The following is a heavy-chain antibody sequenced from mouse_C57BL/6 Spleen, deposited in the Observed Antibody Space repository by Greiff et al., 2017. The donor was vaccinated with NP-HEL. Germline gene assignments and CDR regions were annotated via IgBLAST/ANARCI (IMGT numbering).Heavy chain of an antibody. J-gene: IGHJ3*01. Sequence: QVQLQQSGPELVKPGASVKISCKASGYAFSSSWMNWVKQRPGKGLEWIGRIYPGDGDTNYNGKFKGKATLTADKSSSTAYMQLSSLTSEDSAVYFCADSSGPFAYWGQGTLVTVSA. CDR3: ADSSGPFAY. D-gene: IGHD3-2*02. V-gene: IGHV1-82*01. CDR2: IYPGDGDT. CDR1: GYAFSSSW.